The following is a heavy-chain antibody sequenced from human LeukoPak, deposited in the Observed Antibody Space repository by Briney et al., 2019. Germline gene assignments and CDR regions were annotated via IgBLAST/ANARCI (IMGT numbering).Heavy chain of an antibody. J-gene: IGHJ4*02. CDR1: GFSFDEYA. V-gene: IGHV3-30*02. CDR2: IRYDGSNK. D-gene: IGHD3-10*01. Sequence: GGSLRLSCAASGFSFDEYAMHWVRQAPGKGLEWVAFIRYDGSNKYYADSVKGRFTISRDNSKNTLYLQMNSLRAEDTAVYYCAKRRFGEFGYWGQGTLVTVSS. CDR3: AKRRFGEFGY.